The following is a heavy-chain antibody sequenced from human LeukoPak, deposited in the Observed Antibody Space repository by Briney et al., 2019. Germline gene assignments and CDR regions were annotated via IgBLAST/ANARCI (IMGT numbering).Heavy chain of an antibody. CDR2: MSHDGSIK. CDR3: AKGLGDIVVVPPDAFDI. V-gene: IGHV3-30*04. Sequence: PGGSLRLSCAASGFTFSTYAVHWVRQAPGKGLEWVAVMSHDGSIKFHVDSVRGRFTISRDNSKNTLYLQMNSLRAEDTAVYYCAKGLGDIVVVPPDAFDIWGQGTMVTVSS. CDR1: GFTFSTYA. D-gene: IGHD2-2*01. J-gene: IGHJ3*02.